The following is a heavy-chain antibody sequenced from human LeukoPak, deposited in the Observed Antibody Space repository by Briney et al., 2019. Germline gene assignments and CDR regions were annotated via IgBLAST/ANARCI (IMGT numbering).Heavy chain of an antibody. Sequence: PGGSPRLSCAASGFTFSSYGMHWVRQAPGKGLEWVAVIWYDGSNKYYADSVKGRFTISRDNSKNTLYLQMNSLRAEDTAVYYCAREYSSSPCFDYWGQGTLVTVSS. D-gene: IGHD6-6*01. CDR1: GFTFSSYG. V-gene: IGHV3-33*01. CDR2: IWYDGSNK. J-gene: IGHJ4*02. CDR3: AREYSSSPCFDY.